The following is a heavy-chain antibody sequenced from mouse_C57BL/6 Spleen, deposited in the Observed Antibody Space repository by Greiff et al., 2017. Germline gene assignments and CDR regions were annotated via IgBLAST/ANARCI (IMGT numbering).Heavy chain of an antibody. CDR1: GYTFTSYW. J-gene: IGHJ1*03. CDR3: ARPFMYGPHWYFDV. CDR2: INPSNGGT. Sequence: QVQLQQPGTELVKPGASVKLSCKASGYTFTSYWMHWVKQRPGQGLEWIGNINPSNGGTNYNEKFKSKATLTVDKSSSTAYMQLSSLTSEDSAVYYCARPFMYGPHWYFDVWGTGTTVTVSS. D-gene: IGHD1-1*01. V-gene: IGHV1-53*01.